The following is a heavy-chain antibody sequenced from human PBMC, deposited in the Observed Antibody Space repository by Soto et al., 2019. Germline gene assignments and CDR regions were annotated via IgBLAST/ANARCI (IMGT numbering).Heavy chain of an antibody. D-gene: IGHD3-22*01. CDR2: IYYSGST. Sequence: SETLSLTCTVSGGSISSGGYYLSWIRQHPGKGLEWIGYIYYSGSTYYNPSLKSRVTISVDTSKNQFSLKLSSVTAADTAVYYCARDNGSGYLNYWGQGTLVTVSS. CDR1: GGSISSGGYY. CDR3: ARDNGSGYLNY. V-gene: IGHV4-31*03. J-gene: IGHJ4*02.